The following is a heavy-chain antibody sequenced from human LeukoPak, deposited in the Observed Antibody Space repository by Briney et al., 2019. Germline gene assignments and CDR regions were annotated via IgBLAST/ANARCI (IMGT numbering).Heavy chain of an antibody. CDR1: GSTFTSYG. Sequence: GASVKVSCKASGSTFTSYGISWVRQAPGQGLEWMGWISAYNGNTNYAQKLQGRVTMTTDTSTSTAYMELRSLRSDDTAVYYCAREDIVVVPAGIELVYWGEGDLVTVSP. CDR2: ISAYNGNT. D-gene: IGHD2-2*02. J-gene: IGHJ4*02. V-gene: IGHV1-18*04. CDR3: AREDIVVVPAGIELVY.